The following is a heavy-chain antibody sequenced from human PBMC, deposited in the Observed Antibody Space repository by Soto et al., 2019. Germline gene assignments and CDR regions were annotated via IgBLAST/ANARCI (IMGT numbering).Heavy chain of an antibody. V-gene: IGHV3-21*01. J-gene: IGHJ4*02. D-gene: IGHD1-26*01. CDR3: ARGSAFIGLDY. CDR2: IGTSGSYI. Sequence: GGSLRLSCAVSGFIFSRYSINWVRQAPGKGLEWVSSIGTSGSYIYDTDSVKGRFTISRDNTKDSLYLQMNSLRAEDTATYYCARGSAFIGLDYWGQGT. CDR1: GFIFSRYS.